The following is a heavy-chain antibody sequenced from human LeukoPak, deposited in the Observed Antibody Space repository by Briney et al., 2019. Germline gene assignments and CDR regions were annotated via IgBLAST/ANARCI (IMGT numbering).Heavy chain of an antibody. Sequence: SQTLSHTCTLSGGSISGGVYYWSSTRHHAGKGLEWIGYIYYSGSTYYNPSLKSRVTISVDTSKNQFSLKLSSVTAADTAVYYCARNLRFLEWFPSWFDPWGQGTLVTVSS. CDR3: ARNLRFLEWFPSWFDP. D-gene: IGHD3-3*01. CDR2: IYYSGST. CDR1: GGSISGGVYY. J-gene: IGHJ5*02. V-gene: IGHV4-31*03.